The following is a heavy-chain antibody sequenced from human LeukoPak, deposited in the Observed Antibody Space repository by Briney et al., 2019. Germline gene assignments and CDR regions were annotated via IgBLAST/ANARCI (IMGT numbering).Heavy chain of an antibody. CDR3: ARDERWWELDGAFDI. D-gene: IGHD1-26*01. Sequence: SETLSLTCAVYGGSFSGYYWSWIRQPPGKGLEWIGEINHSGSTNYNPSLKSRVTISVDTSKNQFSLKLSSVTAADTAVYYCARDERWWELDGAFDIWGQGTMVTVSS. J-gene: IGHJ3*02. CDR1: GGSFSGYY. CDR2: INHSGST. V-gene: IGHV4-34*01.